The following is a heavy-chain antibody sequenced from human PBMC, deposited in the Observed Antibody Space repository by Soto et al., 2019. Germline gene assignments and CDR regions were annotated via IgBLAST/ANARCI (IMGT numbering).Heavy chain of an antibody. D-gene: IGHD3-22*01. V-gene: IGHV5-51*01. CDR2: ISPGDSHT. Sequence: GESLKSSCKASGYSFTSDWIGWVRQMPGKGLEWMGIISPGDSHTIYSPSFQGQVTISVDKSISTAYLQWSSLKASDTAIYYCARPRNYYDSIGYYYWFDPWGQGTLVTAPQ. CDR1: GYSFTSDW. CDR3: ARPRNYYDSIGYYYWFDP. J-gene: IGHJ5*02.